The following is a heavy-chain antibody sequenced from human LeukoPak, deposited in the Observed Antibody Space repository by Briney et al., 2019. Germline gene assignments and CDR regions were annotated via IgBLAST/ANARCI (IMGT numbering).Heavy chain of an antibody. CDR1: GFTFDDYG. Sequence: GGSLRLSCAASGFTFDDYGMSWVRQAPGKGLEWVSGINWNGGSTGYADSVKGRFTISRDNAKNSLYLQVYSLRAEDTALYYCARDWRNTVSPDYWGQGTLVTVSS. CDR2: INWNGGST. J-gene: IGHJ4*02. V-gene: IGHV3-20*04. CDR3: ARDWRNTVSPDY. D-gene: IGHD4-17*01.